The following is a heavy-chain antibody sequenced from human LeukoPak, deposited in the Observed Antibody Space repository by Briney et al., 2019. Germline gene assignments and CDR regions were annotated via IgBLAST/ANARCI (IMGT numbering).Heavy chain of an antibody. J-gene: IGHJ3*02. CDR2: IKQDGSEK. D-gene: IGHD2-15*01. CDR3: ARGFLYCSGGSCFPDAFDI. Sequence: PGGSLRLSCAASGFTFRSYWMTWVRQAPGKGLEWLANIKQDGSEKYYADSVKGRFTISRDNSKNTLYLQMNSLRAEDTAVYYCARGFLYCSGGSCFPDAFDIWGQGTMVTVSS. CDR1: GFTFRSYW. V-gene: IGHV3-7*01.